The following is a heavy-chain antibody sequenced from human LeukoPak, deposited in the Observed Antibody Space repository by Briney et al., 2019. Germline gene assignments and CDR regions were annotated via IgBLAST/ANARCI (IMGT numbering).Heavy chain of an antibody. Sequence: ASVKVSCKASGYTFTSYGISWVRQAPGQGLEWMGWISAYNSNTNYAQKLQGRVTMTTDTSTSTAYMELRSLRSDDTAVYYCARDRGGGFDLAFFDHWGQGTLVTVSS. J-gene: IGHJ4*02. CDR2: ISAYNSNT. CDR3: ARDRGGGFDLAFFDH. D-gene: IGHD5-12*01. CDR1: GYTFTSYG. V-gene: IGHV1-18*01.